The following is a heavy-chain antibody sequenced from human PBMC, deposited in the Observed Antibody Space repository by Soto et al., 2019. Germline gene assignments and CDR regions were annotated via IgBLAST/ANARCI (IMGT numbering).Heavy chain of an antibody. Sequence: PSETLSVMCTVPGGSISSDNYFWSWIRQHPGKGLEWIGYIDYIGRAYYNPSLKSRVTTSVDTSKNQFSLRLSSVTVADTATYYCAREVKSSAASDAFHIWGPGTVVTAS. D-gene: IGHD2-15*01. V-gene: IGHV4-31*03. CDR3: AREVKSSAASDAFHI. J-gene: IGHJ3*02. CDR1: GGSISSDNYF. CDR2: IDYIGRA.